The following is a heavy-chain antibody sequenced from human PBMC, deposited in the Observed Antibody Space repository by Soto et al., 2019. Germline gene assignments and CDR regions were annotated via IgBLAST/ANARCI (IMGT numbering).Heavy chain of an antibody. V-gene: IGHV4-39*01. J-gene: IGHJ6*03. CDR3: ARLGDSPSFYYYYMDV. Sequence: SETLSLTCTVSGGSISSSSYYWGWIRQPPGKGLEWIGSIYYSGSTYYNPSLKSRVTISVDTSKNQFSLKLSSVTAADTAVYYCARLGDSPSFYYYYMDVWGKGTTVTVSS. CDR2: IYYSGST. D-gene: IGHD2-21*02. CDR1: GGSISSSSYY.